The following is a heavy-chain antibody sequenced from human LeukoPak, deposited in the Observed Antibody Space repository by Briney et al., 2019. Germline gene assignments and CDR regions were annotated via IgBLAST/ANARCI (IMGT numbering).Heavy chain of an antibody. J-gene: IGHJ5*02. V-gene: IGHV4-38-2*02. CDR3: ARAIDVRSDPILLLWFGETSFDP. D-gene: IGHD3-10*01. CDR2: IRHDGHT. CDR1: GNSNYFTTTYY. Sequence: PSETLSLTCSVSGNSNYFTTTYYWGWIRQPPGKGLEWIASIRHDGHTYYNPSLKSQVTISLDMSRNQSSLKLNSLTAAHTAVYYCARAIDVRSDPILLLWFGETSFDPWGQGTLVTVSS.